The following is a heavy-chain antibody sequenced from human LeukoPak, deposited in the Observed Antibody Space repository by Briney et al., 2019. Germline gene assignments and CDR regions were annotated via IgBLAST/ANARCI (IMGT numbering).Heavy chain of an antibody. V-gene: IGHV3-7*01. Sequence: GGSLRLSCAASGFTFSNAWMSWVRQAPGKGLEWVANIKQDGSEKYYVDSVKGRFTISRDNAKNSLYLQMNSLRAEDTAVYYCAGARWLQLLDYWGQGTLVTVSS. D-gene: IGHD5-24*01. CDR2: IKQDGSEK. CDR3: AGARWLQLLDY. J-gene: IGHJ4*02. CDR1: GFTFSNAW.